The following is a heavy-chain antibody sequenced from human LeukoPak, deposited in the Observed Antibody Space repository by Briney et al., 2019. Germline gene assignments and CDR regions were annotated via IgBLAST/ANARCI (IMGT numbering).Heavy chain of an antibody. J-gene: IGHJ4*02. Sequence: GGSLRLSCAASGFTFSNAWMSWVRQAPGKGLEWVSHISSDGNTEYYADSVRVRFTMSRDNAKNSLDLHMNSLRTEDTAVYYCARDIVNGPFVTSLESWGQGALVTVSS. D-gene: IGHD2-8*01. CDR2: ISSDGNTE. CDR3: ARDIVNGPFVTSLES. V-gene: IGHV3-11*04. CDR1: GFTFSNAW.